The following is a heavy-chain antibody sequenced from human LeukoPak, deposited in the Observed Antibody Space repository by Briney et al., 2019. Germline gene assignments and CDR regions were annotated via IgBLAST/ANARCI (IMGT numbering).Heavy chain of an antibody. CDR1: GFTFSSYT. Sequence: PGGSLRLSCAASGFTFSSYTMNWARQAPGKGLEWVSIISSGSSYIHYADSVKGRFTISRDNAKNSLYLQMNSLRAEDTAVYYCAREFSGSNYGFPFDYWGQGTLVTVSS. D-gene: IGHD1-26*01. V-gene: IGHV3-21*01. J-gene: IGHJ4*02. CDR2: ISSGSSYI. CDR3: AREFSGSNYGFPFDY.